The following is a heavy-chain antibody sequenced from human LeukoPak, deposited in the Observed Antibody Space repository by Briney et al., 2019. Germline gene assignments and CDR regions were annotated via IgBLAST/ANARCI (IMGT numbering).Heavy chain of an antibody. CDR3: ARDVYYDSSGYLPPDY. CDR1: GFTFSSYG. CDR2: IWYDGSNT. V-gene: IGHV3-33*01. D-gene: IGHD3-22*01. J-gene: IGHJ4*02. Sequence: PGRSLRPSCAASGFTFSSYGMHWVRQAPGKGLEWVAVIWYDGSNTYYADSVKGRFTISRDNSKNTLYLQMNSLRAEDMAVYYCARDVYYDSSGYLPPDYWGQGTLVTVSS.